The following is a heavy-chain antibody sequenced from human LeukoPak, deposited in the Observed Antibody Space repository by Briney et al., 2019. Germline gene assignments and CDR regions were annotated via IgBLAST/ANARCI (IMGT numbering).Heavy chain of an antibody. V-gene: IGHV1-58*01. Sequence: SVKVSCKASGFTFTSSAVQWVRQARGQRLEWIGWIVVRSGNTNYAQKFQERVTITRDMSTSTAYMELSSLRSEDTAVYYCAASPDYYDSSGYSYYFDYWGQGTLVTVSS. CDR2: IVVRSGNT. CDR3: AASPDYYDSSGYSYYFDY. D-gene: IGHD3-22*01. J-gene: IGHJ4*02. CDR1: GFTFTSSA.